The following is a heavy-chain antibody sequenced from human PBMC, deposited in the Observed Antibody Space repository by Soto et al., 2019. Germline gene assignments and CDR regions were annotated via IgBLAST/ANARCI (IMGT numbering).Heavy chain of an antibody. CDR2: INWGSTSI. D-gene: IGHD1-26*01. CDR3: SKEPNGSFLPSNYGVDV. J-gene: IGHJ6*02. Sequence: EAQLVESGGGLVQPGRSLRLSCAASGFIFDNFAMHWVRQAPGKGLEWVSGINWGSTSIGYADSVKGRFTISRDNAKNSLYLQMNTLTPEDTAIYYCSKEPNGSFLPSNYGVDVWGQGTAV. CDR1: GFIFDNFA. V-gene: IGHV3-9*01.